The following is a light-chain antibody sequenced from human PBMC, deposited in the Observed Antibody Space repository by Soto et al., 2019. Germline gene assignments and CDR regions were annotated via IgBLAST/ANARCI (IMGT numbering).Light chain of an antibody. V-gene: IGKV2-28*01. CDR1: QSLLHTNGYNY. CDR3: MQALQNPLT. CDR2: LGS. Sequence: DIVMTQSPLSLPVTPGEPASISCRSSQSLLHTNGYNYLNWYLQKPGQSPQLLIYLGSNRASGVPDRFSGRGSGTDFTLKVSRVEASDIGIYYCMQALQNPLTFGGGTKVEIK. J-gene: IGKJ4*01.